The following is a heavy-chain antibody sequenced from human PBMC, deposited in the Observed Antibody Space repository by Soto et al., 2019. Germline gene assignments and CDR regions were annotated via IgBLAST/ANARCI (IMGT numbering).Heavy chain of an antibody. CDR1: GGSISSSSYY. CDR3: AVRRYDFCSGYLHEFDY. J-gene: IGHJ4*02. Sequence: SETLSLTCTVSGGSISSSSYYWGWIRQPPGKGLEWIGSIYYSGSTYYNPSLKSRVTISVDTSKNQFSLKLSSVTAADTAVYYCAVRRYDFCSGYLHEFDYWGQGTLVTVSS. CDR2: IYYSGST. V-gene: IGHV4-39*01. D-gene: IGHD3-3*01.